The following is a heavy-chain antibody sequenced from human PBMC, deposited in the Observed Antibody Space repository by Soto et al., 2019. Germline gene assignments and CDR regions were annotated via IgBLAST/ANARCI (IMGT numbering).Heavy chain of an antibody. D-gene: IGHD3-10*01. J-gene: IGHJ5*02. CDR3: AKDLRPGLVVPTKSGFDP. CDR1: GFPFNTYA. CDR2: TSIGGNT. Sequence: GGSLRLSCEASGFPFNTYAMTWFRQLPGMGLEWVSTTSIGGNTDFAESVRGRFSVSRDNSKNTLYLQMTNQRAEDAAIYFCAKDLRPGLVVPTKSGFDPWGQGTRVTVS. V-gene: IGHV3-23*01.